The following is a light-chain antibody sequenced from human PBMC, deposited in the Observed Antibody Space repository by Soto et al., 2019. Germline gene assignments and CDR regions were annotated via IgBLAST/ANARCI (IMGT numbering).Light chain of an antibody. J-gene: IGKJ2*03. Sequence: DVAMTQSPLSLSVTLGQPASISCTSSLSLVNSDGNSYLNWFHQRPGQSPRRLLYKASNRDSGVPDRFSGSGSGTDFALKISRVEAEDVGIYYCIQGRYWPSFGQGTRLEI. CDR3: IQGRYWPS. CDR1: LSLVNSDGNSY. CDR2: KAS. V-gene: IGKV2-30*01.